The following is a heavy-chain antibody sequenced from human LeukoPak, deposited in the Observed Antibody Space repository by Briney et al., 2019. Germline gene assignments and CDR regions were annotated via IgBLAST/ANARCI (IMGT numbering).Heavy chain of an antibody. Sequence: SETLSLTCAVYGGSFSGYYWSWIRQPPGKGLEWIGEINHSGSTNYNPSLKSRVTISVDTSKNQFSLKLSSVTAADTAVYYCARLTFSVADYWGQGTLVTVSS. D-gene: IGHD6-19*01. CDR1: GGSFSGYY. CDR3: ARLTFSVADY. J-gene: IGHJ4*02. CDR2: INHSGST. V-gene: IGHV4-34*01.